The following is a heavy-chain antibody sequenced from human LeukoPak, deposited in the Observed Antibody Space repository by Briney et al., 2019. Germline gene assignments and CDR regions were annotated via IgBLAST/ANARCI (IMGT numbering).Heavy chain of an antibody. D-gene: IGHD5-12*01. CDR1: GFTFSAYN. CDR3: ARDGYMVADAFDI. J-gene: IGHJ3*02. V-gene: IGHV3-48*01. Sequence: GGSLRLSCAASGFTFSAYNMNWVRQAPGKGLEWVSHITVSSENTLYYADSVKGRFTISRDNAKNSPYLQMNSLRAEDTAVYYCARDGYMVADAFDIWGQGTMVTVSS. CDR2: ITVSSENTL.